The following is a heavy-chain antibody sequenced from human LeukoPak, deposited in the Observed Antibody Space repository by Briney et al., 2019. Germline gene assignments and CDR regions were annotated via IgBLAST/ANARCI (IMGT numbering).Heavy chain of an antibody. V-gene: IGHV3-23*01. Sequence: PGGSLRLSCAASGFTFSTYAMSWVRQAPGKGLEWVSSISDSAGATYYADSVRGWSTISRDNSGSTLYLQMNSLRADDTAVYYCAKGGSTAWTAVDYWGQGTLVTVSS. J-gene: IGHJ4*02. D-gene: IGHD2-2*01. CDR3: AKGGSTAWTAVDY. CDR2: ISDSAGAT. CDR1: GFTFSTYA.